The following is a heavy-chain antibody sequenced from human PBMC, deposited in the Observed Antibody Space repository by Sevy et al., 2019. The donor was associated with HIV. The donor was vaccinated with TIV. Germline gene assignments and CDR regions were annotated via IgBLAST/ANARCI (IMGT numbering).Heavy chain of an antibody. D-gene: IGHD2-2*01. CDR1: GFTFSSYS. V-gene: IGHV3-48*01. J-gene: IGHJ3*02. Sequence: GGSLRLSCAASGFTFSSYSMNWVRQAPGKGLEWVSYISSSSSTIYYADSVKGRFTISRDNAKNSRYLQMNSLRAEDTAVYYCARDGGVYCSSTSCHPLDAFDIWGQGTMVTVSS. CDR3: ARDGGVYCSSTSCHPLDAFDI. CDR2: ISSSSSTI.